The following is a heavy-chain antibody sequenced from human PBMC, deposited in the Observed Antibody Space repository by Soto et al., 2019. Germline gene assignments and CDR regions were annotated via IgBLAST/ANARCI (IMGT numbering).Heavy chain of an antibody. CDR1: GGTFTYYG. V-gene: IGHV1-69*01. CDR2: IIPIIGPA. CDR3: ARDLGTTIAGPPRRDTYGWLDP. D-gene: IGHD3-22*01. J-gene: IGHJ5*02. Sequence: QVQLVQSGAEVKRPGSSVKLSCKASGGTFTYYGISWVRQAPGQGIEWMGGIIPIIGPATYAQKFQGRLTITAAQSTSTAYMELSSLGSEDTALYCCARDLGTTIAGPPRRDTYGWLDPWGQGTLVTVSS.